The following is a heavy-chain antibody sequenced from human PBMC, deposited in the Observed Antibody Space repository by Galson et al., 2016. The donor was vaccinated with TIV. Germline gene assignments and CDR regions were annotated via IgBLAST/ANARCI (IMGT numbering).Heavy chain of an antibody. J-gene: IGHJ6*02. Sequence: CAISGDSVSGNTAAWNWVRQSPSRGLEWLGRTYYTSKWNTDYAVSVKGRIIIRPDTSMNQVSLQLSSVIPDDTAVYYCSRGNWNYGMGGAMDVWGRGTTVMVSS. CDR1: GDSVSGNTAA. CDR3: SRGNWNYGMGGAMDV. V-gene: IGHV6-1*01. D-gene: IGHD1-7*01. CDR2: TYYTSKWNT.